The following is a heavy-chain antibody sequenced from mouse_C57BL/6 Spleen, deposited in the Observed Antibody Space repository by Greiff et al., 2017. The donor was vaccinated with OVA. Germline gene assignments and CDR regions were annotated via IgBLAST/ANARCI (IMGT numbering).Heavy chain of an antibody. Sequence: EVNVVESGGGLVKPGGSLKLSCAASGFTFSSYAMSWVRQTPEKRLEWVATISDGGSYTYYPDNVKGRFTISRDNAKNNLYLQMSHLKSEDTAMYYCARELPYYFDYWGKGTTLTVSS. CDR2: ISDGGSYT. V-gene: IGHV5-4*01. CDR3: ARELPYYFDY. CDR1: GFTFSSYA. D-gene: IGHD5-5*01. J-gene: IGHJ2*01.